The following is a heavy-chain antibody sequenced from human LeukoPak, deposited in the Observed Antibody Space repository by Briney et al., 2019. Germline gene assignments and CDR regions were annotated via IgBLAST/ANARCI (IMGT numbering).Heavy chain of an antibody. Sequence: GGSLRLSCAASGFIFNNYVMSWVRQGPGKGLEWVSASGGGGGRTYYADSVKGRFTISRDNSKNTLFLQMGSLRAEDTAVYYCAKDYGDYVGAFDIWGQGTMVTVSS. CDR2: SGGGGGRT. CDR3: AKDYGDYVGAFDI. D-gene: IGHD4-17*01. V-gene: IGHV3-23*01. J-gene: IGHJ3*02. CDR1: GFIFNNYV.